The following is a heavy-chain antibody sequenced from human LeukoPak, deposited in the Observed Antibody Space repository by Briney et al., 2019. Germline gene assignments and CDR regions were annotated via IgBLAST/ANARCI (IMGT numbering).Heavy chain of an antibody. V-gene: IGHV3-30*02. Sequence: GGSLRLSCAASGFTLSSFGMHWVRQTPTKGLEWVAFIRHHGMNESYVDSVKGRFTISRDNSKHTLYLQMNSLRVEDTAVYYCAKDRRDYGDYGLDYWGQGTLVTVSP. D-gene: IGHD4-17*01. J-gene: IGHJ4*02. CDR3: AKDRRDYGDYGLDY. CDR1: GFTLSSFG. CDR2: IRHHGMNE.